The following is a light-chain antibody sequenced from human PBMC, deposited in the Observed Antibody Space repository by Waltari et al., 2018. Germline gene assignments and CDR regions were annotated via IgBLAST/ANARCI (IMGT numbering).Light chain of an antibody. V-gene: IGKV1-NL1*01. CDR1: QGISSS. Sequence: DIQMTQSPSSLPASLGDRVTLTFRASQGISSSLAWYQKKVGKAPKLLLYGASRLESGVPSRFSGSGSGTVYTLTISSLQPEDFATYYCQQYFGIPITFGQGTRLE. CDR3: QQYFGIPIT. CDR2: GAS. J-gene: IGKJ5*01.